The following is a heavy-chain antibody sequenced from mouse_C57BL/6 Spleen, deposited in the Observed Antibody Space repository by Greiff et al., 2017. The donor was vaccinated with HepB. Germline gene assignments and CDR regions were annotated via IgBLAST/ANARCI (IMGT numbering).Heavy chain of an antibody. D-gene: IGHD2-4*01. CDR3: ASGHYDYDRGAWFAY. CDR1: GYTFTSYW. Sequence: VQLQQPGAELVMPGASVKLSCKASGYTFTSYWMHWVKQRPGQGLEWIGEIDPSDSYTNYNQKFKGKSTLTVDKSSSTAYMQLSSLTSEDSAVYYCASGHYDYDRGAWFAYWGQGTLVTVSA. J-gene: IGHJ3*01. V-gene: IGHV1-69*01. CDR2: IDPSDSYT.